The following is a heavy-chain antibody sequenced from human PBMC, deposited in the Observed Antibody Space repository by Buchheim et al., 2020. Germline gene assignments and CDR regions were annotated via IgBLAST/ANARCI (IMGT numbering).Heavy chain of an antibody. J-gene: IGHJ6*02. CDR2: IYYSGST. CDR1: GGSISSYY. Sequence: QVQLQESGPGLVKPSETLSLTCTVSGGSISSYYWSWIRQPPGKGLEWIGYIYYSGSTNYNPSLKSRVTILVDTSKNQFFLMLSSVTAADTAVYYCARVVSRGYCSSGSCHSYYYGMDVWGQETT. V-gene: IGHV4-59*01. CDR3: ARVVSRGYCSSGSCHSYYYGMDV. D-gene: IGHD2-15*01.